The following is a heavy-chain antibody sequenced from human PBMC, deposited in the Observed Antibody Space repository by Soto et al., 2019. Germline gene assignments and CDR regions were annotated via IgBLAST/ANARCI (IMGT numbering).Heavy chain of an antibody. CDR2: ISASGGST. V-gene: IGHV3-23*01. D-gene: IGHD6-19*01. Sequence: GGSLRLSCAASGFTFYTYAMTWVRQAPGKGLEWVSGISASGGSTYYADSVKGRFTISRDNSKNTLYLQMNSLRAEDTAVFHCAKLYARGKAVTGPNDYWGHGILVTVSS. J-gene: IGHJ4*01. CDR3: AKLYARGKAVTGPNDY. CDR1: GFTFYTYA.